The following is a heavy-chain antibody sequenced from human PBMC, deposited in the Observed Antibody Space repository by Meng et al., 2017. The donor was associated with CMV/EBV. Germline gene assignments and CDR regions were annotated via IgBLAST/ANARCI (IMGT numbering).Heavy chain of an antibody. V-gene: IGHV3-30*02. CDR2: IRYDGSNK. CDR1: GFTFSSYR. D-gene: IGHD4-11*01. CDR3: AKDRVSQFDY. Sequence: GESLKISCAASGFTFSSYRMHWVRQAPGKGLEWVAFIRYDGSNKYYADSVKGRFTISRDNSKNTLYLQMNSLRAEDTAVYYCAKDRVSQFDYWGQGTLVPSPQ. J-gene: IGHJ4*02.